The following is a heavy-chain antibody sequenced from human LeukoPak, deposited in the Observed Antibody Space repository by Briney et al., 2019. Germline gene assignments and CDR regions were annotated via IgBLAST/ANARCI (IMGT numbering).Heavy chain of an antibody. CDR1: GYTLTELS. V-gene: IGHV1-24*01. J-gene: IGHJ6*03. Sequence: GASVKVSCKVSGYTLTELSMHWVRQAPGKGLEWMGGFDPEDGETIYAQKFQGRVTMTEDTSTDTAYMELSSLRSDDTAVFYCARDKGYNNGYYDYYLDVWGQGTTVSVSS. D-gene: IGHD1-1*01. CDR3: ARDKGYNNGYYDYYLDV. CDR2: FDPEDGET.